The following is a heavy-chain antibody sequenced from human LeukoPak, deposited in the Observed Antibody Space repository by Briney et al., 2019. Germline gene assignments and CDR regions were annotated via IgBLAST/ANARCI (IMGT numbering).Heavy chain of an antibody. V-gene: IGHV1-2*02. CDR2: INPNSDGT. D-gene: IGHD5-24*01. CDR1: GYTFSGYL. J-gene: IGHJ4*02. CDR3: ARDRNGDGFAYFDY. Sequence: ASVTVPCKASGYTFSGYLMHWVRQAPGQGLEWMGWINPNSDGTGSAQKFQGRVTMTRDTSISTVYMELSSLRSDDTAVYYCARDRNGDGFAYFDYWGQGTLVTVSS.